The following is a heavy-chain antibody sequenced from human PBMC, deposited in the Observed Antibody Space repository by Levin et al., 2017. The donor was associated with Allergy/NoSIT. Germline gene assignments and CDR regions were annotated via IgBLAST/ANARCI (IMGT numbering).Heavy chain of an antibody. V-gene: IGHV3-30*18. J-gene: IGHJ4*02. CDR3: AKDLVYSSGWSSGALFDY. D-gene: IGHD6-19*01. CDR1: GFTFSSYG. CDR2: ISYDGSNK. Sequence: GESLKISCAASGFTFSSYGMHWVRQAPGKGLEWVAVISYDGSNKYYADSVKGRFTISRDNSKNTLYLQMNSLRAEDTAVYYCAKDLVYSSGWSSGALFDYWGQGTLVTVSS.